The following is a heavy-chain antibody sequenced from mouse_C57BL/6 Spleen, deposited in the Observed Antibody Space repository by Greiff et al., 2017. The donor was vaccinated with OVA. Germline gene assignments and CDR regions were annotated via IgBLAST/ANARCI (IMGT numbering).Heavy chain of an antibody. CDR3: ARSDSDGYLGYAMDY. J-gene: IGHJ4*01. V-gene: IGHV1-81*01. CDR2: IYPRSGNT. Sequence: VQLQQSGAELARPGASVKLSCKASGYTFTSYGISWVKQRTGQGLEWIGEIYPRSGNTYYNEKFKGKATLTADKSSSTAYMELLSLTSEDSAVYFCARSDSDGYLGYAMDYWGQGTSVTVSS. D-gene: IGHD2-3*01. CDR1: GYTFTSYG.